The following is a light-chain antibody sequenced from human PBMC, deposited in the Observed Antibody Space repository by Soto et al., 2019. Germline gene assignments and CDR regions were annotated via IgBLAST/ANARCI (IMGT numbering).Light chain of an antibody. CDR2: EVN. V-gene: IGLV2-8*01. Sequence: QSALTRPPSASGSPGQSVAISCSGTSSDVGGYNYVSWYQQHPGKAPKLMISEVNKRPSGVPDRFSGSTSGNTASLTLSALPADDAAHYYCSSSAGSSNVFGTGTKVTVL. CDR3: SSSAGSSNV. CDR1: SSDVGGYNY. J-gene: IGLJ1*01.